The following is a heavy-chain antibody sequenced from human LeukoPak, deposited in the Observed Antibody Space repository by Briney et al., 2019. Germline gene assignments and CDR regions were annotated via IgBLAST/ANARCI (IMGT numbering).Heavy chain of an antibody. D-gene: IGHD3-9*01. V-gene: IGHV1-69*04. CDR3: ATESDILTGYLVQ. J-gene: IGHJ4*02. Sequence: ASVKVSCKASGGTFSSYSFAWVRQAPGQGLEWMGRFIPVLGIPNSAKTFQGRVTMTADMSTSTAYMELSSLTSQDAAVYYCATESDILTGYLVQWGQGTLVTVSS. CDR2: FIPVLGIP. CDR1: GGTFSSYS.